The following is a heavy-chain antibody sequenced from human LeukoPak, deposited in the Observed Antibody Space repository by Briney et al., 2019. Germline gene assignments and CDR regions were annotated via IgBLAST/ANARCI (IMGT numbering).Heavy chain of an antibody. CDR3: ARWKRGYCSSTSCYGWFDP. V-gene: IGHV4-4*07. Sequence: SETLSLTCTVSGGSISSYYWSWIRRPAGKGLEWIGRIYTSGSANYNPSLKSRVTMSVDTSKNQFSLKLSSVTAADTAVYYCARWKRGYCSSTSCYGWFDPWGQGTLVTVSS. CDR2: IYTSGSA. J-gene: IGHJ5*02. D-gene: IGHD2-2*01. CDR1: GGSISSYY.